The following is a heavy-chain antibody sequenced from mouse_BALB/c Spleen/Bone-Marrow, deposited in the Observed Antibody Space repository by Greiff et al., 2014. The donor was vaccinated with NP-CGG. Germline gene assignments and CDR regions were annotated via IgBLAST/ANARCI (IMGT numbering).Heavy chain of an antibody. CDR3: ARLITTGGFAY. J-gene: IGHJ3*01. CDR2: ILPGSGTT. D-gene: IGHD2-4*01. V-gene: IGHV1-9*01. CDR1: GNTFSTYW. Sequence: VQLVESGAELMKPGASVKISCKATGNTFSTYWIEWVKQRPGHGLEWIGEILPGSGTTNYNEKFKGKATFTADTSSNTAYMQLSSQTSEDSAVYYCARLITTGGFAYWGQGTLVTASA.